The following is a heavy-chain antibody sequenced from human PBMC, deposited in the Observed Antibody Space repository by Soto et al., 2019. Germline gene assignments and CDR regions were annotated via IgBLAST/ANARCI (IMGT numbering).Heavy chain of an antibody. Sequence: EVQVLESGGGLVQPGGSLRLSCAASGFTFNTYGMSWVRQAPGKGLEWVSGLSGSGDSTYYADSVKGRFTISRDNSKNALYLQMNSLSAEDTAVYYRAKDRMVRGVLNRFAYGGQGTPVTVSS. D-gene: IGHD3-10*01. CDR1: GFTFNTYG. J-gene: IGHJ4*02. CDR3: AKDRMVRGVLNRFAY. V-gene: IGHV3-23*01. CDR2: LSGSGDST.